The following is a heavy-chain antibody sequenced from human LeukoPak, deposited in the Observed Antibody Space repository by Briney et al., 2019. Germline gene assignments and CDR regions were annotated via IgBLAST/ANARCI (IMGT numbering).Heavy chain of an antibody. CDR3: ARDRTLGYCSGGSCYGYYYYYGMDV. J-gene: IGHJ6*02. CDR1: GFTFSSYA. Sequence: GRSLRLSCAASGFTFSSYAMHWVRQAPGKGLEWVAVISYDGSNKYYADSVKGRLTISRENSKNTLYLQMNSLTAADTAVYYCARDRTLGYCSGGSCYGYYYYYGMDVWGQGTTVTVSS. V-gene: IGHV3-30*04. D-gene: IGHD2-15*01. CDR2: ISYDGSNK.